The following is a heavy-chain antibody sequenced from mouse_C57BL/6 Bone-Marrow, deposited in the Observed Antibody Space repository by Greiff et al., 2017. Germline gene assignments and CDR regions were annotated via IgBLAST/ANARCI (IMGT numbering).Heavy chain of an antibody. V-gene: IGHV7-1*01. CDR2: SRNKANDYTT. CDR3: ARDASDYYAMDY. Sequence: EVKLVESGGGLVQSGRSLRLSCATSGFTFSDFYMAWVRQAPGKGLEWIAASRNKANDYTTEYSASVKGRFIVSRDTSQSILYLQMNALRAEDTAMYYCARDASDYYAMDYWGQGTSVTVSS. CDR1: GFTFSDFY. J-gene: IGHJ4*01.